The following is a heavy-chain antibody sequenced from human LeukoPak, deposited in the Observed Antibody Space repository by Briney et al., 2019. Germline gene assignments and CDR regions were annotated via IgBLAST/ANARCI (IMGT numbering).Heavy chain of an antibody. D-gene: IGHD3-22*01. CDR3: VRDRDSTGYYDY. CDR1: GFTFSTYA. J-gene: IGHJ4*02. Sequence: GGSLRLSCAASGFTFSTYAMHWVRQAPGKGLEWVAVISYDGSNKYYADSAKGRFTISRDNSKNTLYLQTNSLRAEDTALYYCVRDRDSTGYYDYWGQGTLVTVSS. V-gene: IGHV3-30*04. CDR2: ISYDGSNK.